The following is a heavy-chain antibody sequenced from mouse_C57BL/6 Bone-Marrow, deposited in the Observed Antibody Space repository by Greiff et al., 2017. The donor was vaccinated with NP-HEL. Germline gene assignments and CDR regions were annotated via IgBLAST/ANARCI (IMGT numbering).Heavy chain of an antibody. J-gene: IGHJ3*01. Sequence: QVQLKQPGAELVKPGASVKLSCKASGYTFTSYWMQWVKQRPGQGLEWIGEIDPSDSYTNYNQKFKGKATLTVDTSSSTAYMQLSSLTSEDSAVYYCARYSPWFAYWGQGTLVTVSA. CDR1: GYTFTSYW. CDR3: ARYSPWFAY. V-gene: IGHV1-50*01. CDR2: IDPSDSYT.